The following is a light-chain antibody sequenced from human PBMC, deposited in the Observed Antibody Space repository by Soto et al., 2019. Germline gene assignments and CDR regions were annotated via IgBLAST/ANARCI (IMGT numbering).Light chain of an antibody. J-gene: IGKJ2*01. CDR3: QQYFHWPPYT. V-gene: IGKV3-15*01. Sequence: EIVMTQSPATLSVSPGERATLSCRASQSISSNLAWYQQKPGQAPRLLMFRTSSRATGFPARFSGSGSGTEFNLTISSLQSEDFAVYYCQQYFHWPPYTFGQGTKVDIK. CDR1: QSISSN. CDR2: RTS.